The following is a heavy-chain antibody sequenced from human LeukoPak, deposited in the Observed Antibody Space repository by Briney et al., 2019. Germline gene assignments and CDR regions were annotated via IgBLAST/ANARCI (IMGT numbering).Heavy chain of an antibody. CDR3: ARAPTGGGTSGWLRF. D-gene: IGHD6-19*01. CDR2: ISSSSSTI. J-gene: IGHJ4*02. CDR1: GFTFSSYS. V-gene: IGHV3-48*01. Sequence: PGGSLRLSCAASGFTFSSYSMNWVRQAPGKGLEWVSYISSSSSTIYYADSVKGRFTISRDNSKNTLYLQMNSLRAEDTAVYYCARAPTGGGTSGWLRFWGQGTLVTVSS.